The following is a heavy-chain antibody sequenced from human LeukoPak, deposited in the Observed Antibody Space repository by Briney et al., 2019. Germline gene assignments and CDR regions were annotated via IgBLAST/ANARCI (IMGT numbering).Heavy chain of an antibody. Sequence: GGSLRLSCAASGFTFSSYWMSWVRQAPGKGLEWVANIKQDGSEKYYVDPVKGRFTISRDNAKNSLYLQMNSLRAEDTAVYYCARGGILRYFDYWGQGTLVTVSS. V-gene: IGHV3-7*01. D-gene: IGHD3-9*01. J-gene: IGHJ4*02. CDR3: ARGGILRYFDY. CDR1: GFTFSSYW. CDR2: IKQDGSEK.